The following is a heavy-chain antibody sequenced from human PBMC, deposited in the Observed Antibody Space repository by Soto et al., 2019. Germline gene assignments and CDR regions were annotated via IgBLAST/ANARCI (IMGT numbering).Heavy chain of an antibody. V-gene: IGHV3-11*01. D-gene: IGHD3-10*01. CDR3: ASDPYYYASDY. J-gene: IGHJ4*02. CDR1: GFTFSDYY. CDR2: ISGGGDAI. Sequence: GGSLRLSCAASGFTFSDYYMTWVRQAPGKGLEWVSYISGGGDAIHYSDSVKGRFTVSRDNAKNLLYLQMNSLRAEDTAVYYCASDPYYYASDYWGRGTLVTV.